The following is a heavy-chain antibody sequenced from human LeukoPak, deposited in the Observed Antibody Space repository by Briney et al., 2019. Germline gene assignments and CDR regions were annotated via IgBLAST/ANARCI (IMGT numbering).Heavy chain of an antibody. J-gene: IGHJ6*03. CDR2: MNPNSGNT. CDR3: ARGIDGSGYYYYYTDV. Sequence: ASVKVSCKASGYTFTSYDINWVRQATGQGLEWMGWMNPNSGNTGFAQKFQGRVTMTRNTSISTAYMELSSLRSEDTAVYYCARGIDGSGYYYYYTDVWGKGTTVTVSS. CDR1: GYTFTSYD. V-gene: IGHV1-8*01. D-gene: IGHD3-22*01.